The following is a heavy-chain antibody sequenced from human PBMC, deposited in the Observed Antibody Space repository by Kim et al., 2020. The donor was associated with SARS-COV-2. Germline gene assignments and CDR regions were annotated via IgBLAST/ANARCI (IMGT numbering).Heavy chain of an antibody. CDR3: ARGFDL. J-gene: IGHJ2*01. CDR2: YYRGST. Sequence: YYRGSTNSPPSLKSRVTITGDTTKNQCALKLSSGTAADTAVYYCARGFDLWGRGTLVTVSS. V-gene: IGHV4-59*08.